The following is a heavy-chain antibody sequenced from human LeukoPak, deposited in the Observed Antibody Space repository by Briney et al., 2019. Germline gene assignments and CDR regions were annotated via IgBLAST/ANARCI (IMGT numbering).Heavy chain of an antibody. J-gene: IGHJ4*02. D-gene: IGHD3-22*01. CDR2: IRSKAYGGTT. Sequence: PGGSLRLSCTASGLTFGDYAMSWFRQAPGKGLEGVGFIRSKAYGGTTEYAASVKGRFTISRDDSKSIAYLQMNSLKTEDTAVYYCTRAQQAYYYDSSGYYGFDYWGQGTLVTVSS. CDR1: GLTFGDYA. CDR3: TRAQQAYYYDSSGYYGFDY. V-gene: IGHV3-49*03.